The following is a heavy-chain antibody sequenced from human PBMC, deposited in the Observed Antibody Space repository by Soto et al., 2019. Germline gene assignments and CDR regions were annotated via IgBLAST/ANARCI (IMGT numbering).Heavy chain of an antibody. J-gene: IGHJ4*02. CDR3: AGRCDGTNCLPRFDY. Sequence: QVQLVQSGAEVKKPGSSVKVSCRASGGTFNNYVINWVRQAPGQGLEWMAGIIPIFGTPNYAQKFQGRVTITADKSTSTTYMELNSLVSEDTAVYYCAGRCDGTNCLPRFDYWGQGTLVTVSS. V-gene: IGHV1-69*06. CDR2: IIPIFGTP. CDR1: GGTFNNYV. D-gene: IGHD2-2*01.